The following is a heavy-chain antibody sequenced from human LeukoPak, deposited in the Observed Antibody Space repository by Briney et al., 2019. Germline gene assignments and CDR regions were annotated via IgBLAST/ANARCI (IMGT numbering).Heavy chain of an antibody. CDR3: AKVRASGTYNYYYGMDV. D-gene: IGHD3-10*01. CDR2: ISGSGGST. CDR1: GFTFSSYD. V-gene: IGHV3-23*01. Sequence: GGSLRLSCAASGFTFSSYDMSWVRQAPGKGLEWVSGISGSGGSTNYADSLKGRFTISRENSKNTLYLQMNSLRAEDTAVYYCAKVRASGTYNYYYGMDVWDQGTTVTVSS. J-gene: IGHJ6*02.